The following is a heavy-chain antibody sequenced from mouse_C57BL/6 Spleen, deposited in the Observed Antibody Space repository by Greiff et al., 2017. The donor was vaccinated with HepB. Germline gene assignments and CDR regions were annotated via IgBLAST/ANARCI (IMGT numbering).Heavy chain of an antibody. Sequence: QVQLQQPGAELVKPGASVKLSCKASGYTFTSYWMQWEKQRPGQGLEWIGEIDPSDSYTNYNQKFKGKATLTVDTSSSTAYMQLSSLTSEDSAVYYCARSNWDPYWGQGTTLTVSS. CDR3: ARSNWDPY. J-gene: IGHJ2*01. CDR1: GYTFTSYW. CDR2: IDPSDSYT. D-gene: IGHD4-1*01. V-gene: IGHV1-50*01.